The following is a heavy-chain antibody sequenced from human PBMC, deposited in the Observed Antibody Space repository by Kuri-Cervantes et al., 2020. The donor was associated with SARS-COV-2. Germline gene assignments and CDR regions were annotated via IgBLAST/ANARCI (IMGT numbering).Heavy chain of an antibody. CDR2: ISSSSSYI. D-gene: IGHD6-6*01. CDR1: GFTFSSYS. V-gene: IGHV3-21*01. J-gene: IGHJ4*02. CDR3: ARSPYSSSLIDY. Sequence: GESLKISCAASGFTFSSYSMNWVRQAPGKGLEWVSSISSSSSYIYYADSVKGRFTISRDNAKNSLYLQMNSLSAEDTAVYYCARSPYSSSLIDYWGQGTQVTVSS.